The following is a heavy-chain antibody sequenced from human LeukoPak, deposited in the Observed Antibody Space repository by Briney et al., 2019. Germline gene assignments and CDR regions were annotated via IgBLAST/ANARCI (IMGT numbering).Heavy chain of an antibody. CDR3: AKGRGAFDM. V-gene: IGHV3-30*18. J-gene: IGHJ3*02. Sequence: GGSLRLSCVASGFTFSSYGMHWVRQAPGQGLEWVAVISNDGSNKYYAESVKGRFTISRDNSKNTLYLQMNSLRAEDTAVYYCAKGRGAFDMWGQGTMVTVSS. CDR2: ISNDGSNK. D-gene: IGHD3-10*01. CDR1: GFTFSSYG.